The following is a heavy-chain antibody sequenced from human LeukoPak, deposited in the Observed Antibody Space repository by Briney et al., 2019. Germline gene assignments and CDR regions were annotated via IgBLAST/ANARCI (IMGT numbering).Heavy chain of an antibody. J-gene: IGHJ4*02. CDR2: IYYSGST. D-gene: IGHD1-26*01. CDR1: GGSISSYY. CDR3: ARQGVGATFDY. Sequence: SETLSLTCTVSGGSISSYYWSWIRQPPGKGLEWIGYIYYSGSTNYNPSLKSRVTISVDTSKNQFSLKLSSVTAADTAVYYCARQGVGATFDYWGQGTLVTVSS. V-gene: IGHV4-59*08.